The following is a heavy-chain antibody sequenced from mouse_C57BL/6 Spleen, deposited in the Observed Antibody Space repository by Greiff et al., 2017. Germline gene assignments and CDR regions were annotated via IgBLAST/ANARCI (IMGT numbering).Heavy chain of an antibody. Sequence: EVMLVESGGGLVKPGGSLKLSCAASGFTFSDDGMHWVRQAPEKGLEWVAYISSGSSTIYYADTVKGRFTSSRDNAKNTLFLQVTSLRSADTAMYTGARVGDYDGGDYYAIDDWGQGTSVTVSS. CDR3: ARVGDYDGGDYYAIDD. D-gene: IGHD2-4*01. J-gene: IGHJ4*01. CDR2: ISSGSSTI. V-gene: IGHV5-17*01. CDR1: GFTFSDDG.